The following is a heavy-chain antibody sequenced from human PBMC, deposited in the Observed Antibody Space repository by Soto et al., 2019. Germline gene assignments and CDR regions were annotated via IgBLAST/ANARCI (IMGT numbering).Heavy chain of an antibody. J-gene: IGHJ5*01. D-gene: IGHD5-12*01. V-gene: IGHV1-3*01. CDR2: INGGNSYI. CDR3: ARCLGYGDTTFCRPMLCDS. CDR1: GYTFSNYA. Sequence: GQHVQAGAEVKRPGASVKISCKASGYTFSNYAIHWIRQAPGQRPEWLGWINGGNSYITHSVRYDDRGYPSRHTSASITYLEGSGLGSEDTAVYFCARCLGYGDTTFCRPMLCDSWGQGTPVTFSS.